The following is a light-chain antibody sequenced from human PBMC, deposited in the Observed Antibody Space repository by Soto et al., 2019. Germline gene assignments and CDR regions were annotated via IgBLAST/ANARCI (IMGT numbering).Light chain of an antibody. Sequence: IQLTQFPSSLSASVGDRVTITCRASQGVSSHLAWHQQKPGKAPKLLIYEVSTLQSGVSSRFSGSGSGTDFTLTISRLEPEDFAVYYCQQYGSSGTFGQGTKVDIK. CDR2: EVS. V-gene: IGKV1-9*01. J-gene: IGKJ1*01. CDR3: QQYGSSGT. CDR1: QGVSSH.